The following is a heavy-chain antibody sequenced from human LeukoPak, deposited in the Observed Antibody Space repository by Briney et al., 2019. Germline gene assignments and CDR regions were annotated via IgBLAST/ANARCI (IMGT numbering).Heavy chain of an antibody. Sequence: HPSETLSLTCTVSGGSISSYYWSWIRQPAGKGLEWIGRIYTSGSTNYNPSLKSRVTMSVDTSKNQFSLKLSSVTAADTAVYYCAREGGYGFWSGYPPYYFDYWGQGTLVTVPS. D-gene: IGHD3-3*01. V-gene: IGHV4-4*07. CDR1: GGSISSYY. J-gene: IGHJ4*02. CDR3: AREGGYGFWSGYPPYYFDY. CDR2: IYTSGST.